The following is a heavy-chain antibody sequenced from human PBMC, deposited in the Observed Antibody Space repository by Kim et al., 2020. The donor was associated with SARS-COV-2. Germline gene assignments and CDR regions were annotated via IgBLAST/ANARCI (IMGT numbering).Heavy chain of an antibody. J-gene: IGHJ4*02. CDR3: ARHYYGSGSSGADY. Sequence: GGSLRLSCAASGFTFSDYYMSWIRQAPGKGLEWVSYISSSNSYTNYPDSVKGRFTISRDNAKNSLYLQMNSLRAEDTAVYYCARHYYGSGSSGADYWGQGTLVTVSS. V-gene: IGHV3-11*03. CDR1: GFTFSDYY. D-gene: IGHD3-10*01. CDR2: ISSSNSYT.